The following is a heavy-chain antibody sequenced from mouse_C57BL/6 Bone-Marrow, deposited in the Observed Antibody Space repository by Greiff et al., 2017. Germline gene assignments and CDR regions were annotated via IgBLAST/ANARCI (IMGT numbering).Heavy chain of an antibody. V-gene: IGHV1-42*01. Sequence: VQLQQSGPELVKPGASVKISCKASGYSFTGYYMNWVKQSPEKSLEWIGEINPSTGGTTYNQKFKAKATLTVDKSSSTAYMQLKSLTYEDSAVYYSARGRALRYYDYGAWYFDVWGTGTTVTVSS. J-gene: IGHJ1*03. CDR3: ARGRALRYYDYGAWYFDV. CDR2: INPSTGGT. CDR1: GYSFTGYY. D-gene: IGHD2-4*01.